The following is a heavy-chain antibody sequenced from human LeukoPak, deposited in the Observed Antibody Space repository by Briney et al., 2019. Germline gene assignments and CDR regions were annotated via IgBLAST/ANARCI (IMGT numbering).Heavy chain of an antibody. CDR1: GYTFTGYY. Sequence: ASVKVSCKASGYTFTGYYMHWVRQAPGQELEWMGWINPNSGGTNYAQKFQGRVTMTRDTSISTAYMELSRLGSEDTAVYYCARLSHYDILTGYSDYWGQGTLVTVSS. D-gene: IGHD3-9*01. CDR3: ARLSHYDILTGYSDY. J-gene: IGHJ4*02. CDR2: INPNSGGT. V-gene: IGHV1-2*02.